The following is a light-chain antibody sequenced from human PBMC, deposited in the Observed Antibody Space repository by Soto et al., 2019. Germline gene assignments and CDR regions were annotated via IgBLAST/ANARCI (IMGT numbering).Light chain of an antibody. Sequence: EIVMTQSPATLSVSPGERATLSCRASQSISSNLAWYQQKPGQAPRLLIYGASTRATDIPARFSGSGSGTEFTLTIDSLQSEDFGIYYCQQYNNWPTFGQGTKLKIK. CDR1: QSISSN. CDR3: QQYNNWPT. V-gene: IGKV3-15*01. CDR2: GAS. J-gene: IGKJ2*01.